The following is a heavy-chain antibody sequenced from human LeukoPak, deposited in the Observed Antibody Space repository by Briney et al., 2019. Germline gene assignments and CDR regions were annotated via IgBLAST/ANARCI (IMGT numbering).Heavy chain of an antibody. CDR1: GYTFTSYG. J-gene: IGHJ5*02. D-gene: IGHD3-3*01. V-gene: IGHV1-18*01. CDR3: ARAANFGVVSNWFDP. CDR2: ISAYNGNT. Sequence: ASVKVSCKASGYTFTSYGISWVRQAPGQGLEWMGWISAYNGNTNYAQKLQGRVTMTTDTSTSTAYMELRSLRSDDTAVYYCARAANFGVVSNWFDPWGQGTLVTVSS.